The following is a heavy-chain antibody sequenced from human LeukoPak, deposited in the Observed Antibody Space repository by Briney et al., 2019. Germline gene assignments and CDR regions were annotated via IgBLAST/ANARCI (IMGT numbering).Heavy chain of an antibody. Sequence: PSETLSLTCTVSGYSISSGYYWGWIRQPPGKGLEWIGSIYHSGSTYYNPSLKSRVTISVDTSKNQFSLKLSSVTAADTAVYYCARADYYDSSGYWIDYWGQGTLVTVSS. CDR2: IYHSGST. CDR3: ARADYYDSSGYWIDY. V-gene: IGHV4-38-2*02. J-gene: IGHJ4*02. CDR1: GYSISSGYY. D-gene: IGHD3-22*01.